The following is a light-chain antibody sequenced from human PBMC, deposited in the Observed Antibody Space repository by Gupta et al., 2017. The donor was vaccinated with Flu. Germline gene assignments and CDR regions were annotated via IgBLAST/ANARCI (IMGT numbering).Light chain of an antibody. CDR3: AAWDDSRNGWV. CDR1: SSKIGSNT. V-gene: IGLV1-44*01. J-gene: IGLJ3*02. CDR2: KNN. Sequence: RVIISCSGGSSKIGSNTVNWYQQFPGTAPNLLIYKNNQRPSGVPDRFSGSESGTSASLAISGLQAEDEADYYCAAWDDSRNGWVFGGGTKLTVL.